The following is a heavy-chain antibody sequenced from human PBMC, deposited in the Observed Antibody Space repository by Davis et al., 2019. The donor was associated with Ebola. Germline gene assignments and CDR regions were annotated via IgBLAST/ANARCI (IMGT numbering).Heavy chain of an antibody. CDR1: GYTFTSYG. Sequence: ASVKVSCKASGYTFTSYGISWVRQAPGQGLEWMGWISAYNGNTNYAQKLQGRVTMTTDTSTSTAYMELRSLRSDDTAVYYCARDFGRYQLLVENPRFDPWGQGTLVTVSS. CDR2: ISAYNGNT. CDR3: ARDFGRYQLLVENPRFDP. J-gene: IGHJ5*02. V-gene: IGHV1-18*01. D-gene: IGHD2-2*01.